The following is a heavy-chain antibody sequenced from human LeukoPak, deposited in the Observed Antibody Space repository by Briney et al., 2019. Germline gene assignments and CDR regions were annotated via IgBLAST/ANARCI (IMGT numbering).Heavy chain of an antibody. V-gene: IGHV4-59*13. CDR3: ARGGSGYDSSYYYGMDV. D-gene: IGHD5-12*01. J-gene: IGHJ6*02. CDR1: GGSISSYY. CDR2: IYYSGST. Sequence: SETLSLTCTVSGGSISSYYWSWIRLPPGKGLEWIGYIYYSGSTNYSPSLQSRVTISVDTSKNQFSLRLSSVTAADTAMYYCARGGSGYDSSYYYGMDVWGQGTTVTVSS.